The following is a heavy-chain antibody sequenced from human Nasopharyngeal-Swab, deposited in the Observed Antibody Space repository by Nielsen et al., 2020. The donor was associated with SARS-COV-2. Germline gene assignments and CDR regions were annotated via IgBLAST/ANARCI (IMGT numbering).Heavy chain of an antibody. J-gene: IGHJ4*02. V-gene: IGHV1-69*06. CDR2: IIPIFGTA. CDR1: GGTFNIYT. Sequence: SVKVSCKASGGTFNIYTITWVRQAPGQGLEWMGGIIPIFGTANYAQKFQGRVTITADKSTSTAYMELSSLRSEDTAVYYCARDPDYGGNSHFDYWGQGTLVTVSS. D-gene: IGHD4-23*01. CDR3: ARDPDYGGNSHFDY.